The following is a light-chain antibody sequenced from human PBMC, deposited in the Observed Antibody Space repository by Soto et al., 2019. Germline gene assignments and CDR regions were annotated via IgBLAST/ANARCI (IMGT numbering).Light chain of an antibody. CDR1: PSVSSY. CDR2: DAS. CDR3: QQRSNWPPT. Sequence: EIVLTQSPATLSLSPGERATLSCRASPSVSSYLAWYPQKPGQAPRRLIYDASNRATGNPARFSGRGSGTDCTLTISSLEPEDFAVYDCQQRSNWPPTFGGGTKVEIK. V-gene: IGKV3-11*01. J-gene: IGKJ4*02.